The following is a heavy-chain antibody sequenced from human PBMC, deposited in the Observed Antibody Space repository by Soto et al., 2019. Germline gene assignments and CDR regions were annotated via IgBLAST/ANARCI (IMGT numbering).Heavy chain of an antibody. J-gene: IGHJ4*02. V-gene: IGHV1-69*01. CDR1: GYLFTKYD. Sequence: QVQLVQSGAEVKEPGSSVKVSCKATGYLFTKYDFNWVRQAPGQGLEWMGRINPHFSTTNYAQKFQGRVTIGADDLTTIVYMEVSNLESEDTAMYYCATASSVDSAGWFDFWGQGTLVTVSP. D-gene: IGHD6-19*01. CDR2: INPHFSTT. CDR3: ATASSVDSAGWFDF.